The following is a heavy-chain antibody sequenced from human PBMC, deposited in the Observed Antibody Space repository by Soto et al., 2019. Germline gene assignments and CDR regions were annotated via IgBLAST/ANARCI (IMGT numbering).Heavy chain of an antibody. D-gene: IGHD1-26*01. CDR3: TTTLPPKSELLVAGAFDI. CDR1: GFTFSGSA. CDR2: IRSKANSYAT. Sequence: GGSLRLSCAASGFTFSGSAMHWVRQASGKGLEWVGRIRSKANSYATAYAASVKGRFTISRDDSKNTAYLQMNSLKTEDTAVYYCTTTLPPKSELLVAGAFDIWGQGTMVTVSS. V-gene: IGHV3-73*01. J-gene: IGHJ3*02.